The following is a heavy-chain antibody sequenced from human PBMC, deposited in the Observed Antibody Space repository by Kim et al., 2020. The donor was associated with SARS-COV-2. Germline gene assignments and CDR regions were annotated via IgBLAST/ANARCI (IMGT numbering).Heavy chain of an antibody. CDR2: IFNTGGT. J-gene: IGHJ4*02. CDR3: ARGGGIGFHFDY. Sequence: SETLSLTCTVSGDSFSPSYWSWIRQPPGKGLEWIGYIFNTGGTNYNPSIYNPSLKSRATISVDTSNNQFSLELNSVTAADTAIYFCARGGGIGFHFDYWGQGTLVTVSS. D-gene: IGHD3-10*01. CDR1: GDSFSPSY. V-gene: IGHV4-59*13.